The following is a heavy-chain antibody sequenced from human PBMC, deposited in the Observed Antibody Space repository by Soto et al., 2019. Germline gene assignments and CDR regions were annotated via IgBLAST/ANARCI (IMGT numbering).Heavy chain of an antibody. Sequence: EVQLVESGGGLVQPGGSLRLSCAASGFTFSSYAMHWVRQAPGKGLEYVSTISTNGGSTYNVNSVKGRFTISRDNSKNTLYLQMGSLRAEDMAVYYCASEGGSYDCAYWGQGTLVTVSS. CDR1: GFTFSSYA. D-gene: IGHD1-26*01. CDR2: ISTNGGST. V-gene: IGHV3-64*01. J-gene: IGHJ4*02. CDR3: ASEGGSYDCAY.